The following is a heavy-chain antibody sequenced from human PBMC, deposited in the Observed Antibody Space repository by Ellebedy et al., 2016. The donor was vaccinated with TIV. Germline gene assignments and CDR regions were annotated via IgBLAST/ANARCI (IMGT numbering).Heavy chain of an antibody. Sequence: GGSLRLSCAASGFTFSNYAMSWVRQAPGKGLEWVLAISGSAASTYYAYSVKGRFTIYRDNSKNTLYLQMNSLRAEDTALYYCAKATDPYCGGDCYYEYWGQGTLVAVSS. J-gene: IGHJ4*02. D-gene: IGHD2-21*02. CDR2: ISGSAAST. CDR1: GFTFSNYA. CDR3: AKATDPYCGGDCYYEY. V-gene: IGHV3-23*01.